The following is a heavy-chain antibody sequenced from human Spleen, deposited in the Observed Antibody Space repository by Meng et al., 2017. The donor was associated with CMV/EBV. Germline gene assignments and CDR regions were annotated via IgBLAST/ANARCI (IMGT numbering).Heavy chain of an antibody. CDR3: GRLSASTWDP. CDR1: GYTFTRYD. J-gene: IGHJ5*02. CDR2: ISVYNGET. V-gene: IGHV1-18*01. Sequence: KVSCKASGYTFTRYDINWVRQAPGQGLEWMGWISVYNGETKYAQKLQGRVSMTTDKSTSTAYMELRSLRSDDTAVYYCGRLSASTWDPWGQGTLVTVSS. D-gene: IGHD6-13*01.